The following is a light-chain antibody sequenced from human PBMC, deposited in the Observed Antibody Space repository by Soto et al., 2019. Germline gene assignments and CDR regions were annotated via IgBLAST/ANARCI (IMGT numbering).Light chain of an antibody. V-gene: IGLV2-14*01. Sequence: QSALTQPASGSRSPGQSITISCTGTSSDVGGYNYVSWYQHHPGKAPKLIIYEVSNRPSGVSNRFSGSKSGNTASLTISGLQAEDETDYYCSSYTSDNTLVFGGGTKLTLL. J-gene: IGLJ2*01. CDR2: EVS. CDR1: SSDVGGYNY. CDR3: SSYTSDNTLV.